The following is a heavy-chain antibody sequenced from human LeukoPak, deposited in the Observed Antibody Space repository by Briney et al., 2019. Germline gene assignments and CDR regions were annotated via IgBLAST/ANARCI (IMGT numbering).Heavy chain of an antibody. D-gene: IGHD2-15*01. CDR3: AREGDIVVEDV. V-gene: IGHV3-7*01. CDR1: GFTFSSYW. Sequence: PGGSLRLSCAASGFTFSSYWRSWLRQAPAKGLEWVANIKQDGSEKYYVHSVKGRFTISRDNAKNSLYLQMNSLRAEDTGVYYCAREGDIVVEDVWGKGTTVTVSS. J-gene: IGHJ6*04. CDR2: IKQDGSEK.